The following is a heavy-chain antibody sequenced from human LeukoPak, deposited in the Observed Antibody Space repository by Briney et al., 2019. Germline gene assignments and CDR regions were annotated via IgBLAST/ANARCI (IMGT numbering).Heavy chain of an antibody. CDR2: INWSDDTT. CDR1: GYTFSAYA. V-gene: IGHV3-43*01. J-gene: IGHJ5*02. D-gene: IGHD1-26*01. Sequence: GGSLRLSCAASGYTFSAYAMHWVRQAPGKGVEWVSLINWSDDTTYYADSVKGRFTISRDNSKNSLYLQMNSLRTEDTAFYYCAKGDSGSYYDNWFDPWGQGTLVTVSS. CDR3: AKGDSGSYYDNWFDP.